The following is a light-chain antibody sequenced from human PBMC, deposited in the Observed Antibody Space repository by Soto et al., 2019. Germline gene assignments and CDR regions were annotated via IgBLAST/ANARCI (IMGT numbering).Light chain of an antibody. CDR1: QTIDNT. J-gene: IGKJ4*01. CDR2: DAS. V-gene: IGKV3-11*01. Sequence: EIVLTQSPGTLSLSPWERATLSCRASQTIDNTLAWYQRKPGQAPRLLIYDASRRATGTPARFSGSGSGTDFTLTISSLEPEDFAVYYCQQRSNWPPLTFGGGTKVDIK. CDR3: QQRSNWPPLT.